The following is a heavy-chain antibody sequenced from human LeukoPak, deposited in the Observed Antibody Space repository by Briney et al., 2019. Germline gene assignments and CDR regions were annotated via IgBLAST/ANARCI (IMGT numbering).Heavy chain of an antibody. CDR3: TTAGKFDYGSGSPSWFDP. J-gene: IGHJ5*02. D-gene: IGHD3-10*01. V-gene: IGHV1-69-2*01. CDR1: GYSFTDYF. CDR2: VDPEDGET. Sequence: GASVKVSCKASGYSFTDYFMHWVRQAPGKGLEWMGRVDPEDGETIYGEKFQGRVTITADTSTDTAYMELSSLRSEDTAVYYCTTAGKFDYGSGSPSWFDPWGQGTLVTVSS.